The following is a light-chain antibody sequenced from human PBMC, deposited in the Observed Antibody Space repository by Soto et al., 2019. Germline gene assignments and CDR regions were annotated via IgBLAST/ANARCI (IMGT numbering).Light chain of an antibody. CDR2: KAS. V-gene: IGKV1-5*03. J-gene: IGKJ2*01. Sequence: DIQMTQSPSTLSASVGDRVTITCRARQSISSWLAWYLQKPGKAPKLLIYKASTLQDGVPSRFSGSGSGTEFTLTISSLQPDDVATSHCPQYCSYSPYTFGQGTKLEIK. CDR3: PQYCSYSPYT. CDR1: QSISSW.